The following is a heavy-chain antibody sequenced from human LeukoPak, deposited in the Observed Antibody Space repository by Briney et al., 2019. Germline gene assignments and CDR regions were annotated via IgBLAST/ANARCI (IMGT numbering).Heavy chain of an antibody. CDR3: ARVSGYDWESFYDY. CDR1: GGSISSYY. D-gene: IGHD5-12*01. Sequence: SETLSLTCTVSGGSISSYYWSWIRQPPGKGLEWVGYIYYTGTTNYNPSLKSRVTISVDTSKNQFSLKLSSVTAADTAVYYCARVSGYDWESFYDYWGQGTLVTVSS. V-gene: IGHV4-59*01. CDR2: IYYTGTT. J-gene: IGHJ4*02.